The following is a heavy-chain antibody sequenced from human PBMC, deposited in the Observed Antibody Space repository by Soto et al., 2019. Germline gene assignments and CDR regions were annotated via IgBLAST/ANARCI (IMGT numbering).Heavy chain of an antibody. CDR2: ISGYNGYT. Sequence: QVQLMQSGAEVRRPGTSMGISCTTSGYNFNTYGIIWVRQAPGQGLEWMGWISGYNGYTKYAQNFEDRVTLSTDPSTSTAFLELRNLRSGDTALYFCARDRDYAHTDADIDYWGQGTLVTVSS. CDR3: ARDRDYAHTDADIDY. J-gene: IGHJ4*02. CDR1: GYNFNTYG. D-gene: IGHD3-16*01. V-gene: IGHV1-18*01.